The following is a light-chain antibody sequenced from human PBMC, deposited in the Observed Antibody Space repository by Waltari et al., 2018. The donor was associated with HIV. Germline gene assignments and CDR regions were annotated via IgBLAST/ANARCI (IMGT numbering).Light chain of an antibody. J-gene: IGLJ3*02. CDR2: AVI. Sequence: HSALTQPASVSASPGQSITISCTGTSGAFGISSLVSWYQQRPGKVPTVLICAVIRRPSGVANRFSGSKSGNTASLSISGLQAEDEADYYCASYTSNDTLVFGGGTKVTVL. CDR1: SGAFGISSL. CDR3: ASYTSNDTLV. V-gene: IGLV2-14*02.